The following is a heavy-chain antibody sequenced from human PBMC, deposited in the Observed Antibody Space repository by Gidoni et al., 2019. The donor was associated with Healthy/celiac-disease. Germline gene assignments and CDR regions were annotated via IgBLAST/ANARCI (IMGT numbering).Heavy chain of an antibody. J-gene: IGHJ4*02. V-gene: IGHV1-18*01. CDR3: ARAGLPEYYYDSSGYYTVDY. Sequence: QVQLVQSGAEVKKPGASVKVSCKASGYTFTSYGIRWVRQAPGQGLEWMGWISAYNGNTNYAQKLQGRVTMTTDTSTSTAYMELRSLRSDDTAVYYCARAGLPEYYYDSSGYYTVDYWGQGTLVTVSS. D-gene: IGHD3-22*01. CDR2: ISAYNGNT. CDR1: GYTFTSYG.